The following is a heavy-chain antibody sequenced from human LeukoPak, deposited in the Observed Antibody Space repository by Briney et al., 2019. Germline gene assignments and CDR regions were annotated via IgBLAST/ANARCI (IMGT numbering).Heavy chain of an antibody. J-gene: IGHJ4*02. D-gene: IGHD5-24*01. V-gene: IGHV3-21*01. CDR2: INSVSVYM. CDR3: ARARDGYRFDY. Sequence: GGSLRLSCAASGFTFSSYSMNWVRQAPGKGLEWISTINSVSVYMYYADSVKGRFTVSRDNAKNSLYLQMNSLRAEDTAVYYSARARDGYRFDYWGQGTLVTVSS. CDR1: GFTFSSYS.